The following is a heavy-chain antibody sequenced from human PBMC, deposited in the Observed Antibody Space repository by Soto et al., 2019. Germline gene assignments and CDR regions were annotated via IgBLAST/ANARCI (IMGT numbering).Heavy chain of an antibody. Sequence: ASVKVSCKASGYTFSSYGINWVRQAPGQGLEWMGRISAYNGNTDYAQKFQGRVTMTTGTSTNTAYMELRSLRSDDTAVYYCARDSIFSPPDHWGQGALVTVSS. CDR2: ISAYNGNT. D-gene: IGHD3-3*02. CDR1: GYTFSSYG. J-gene: IGHJ4*02. CDR3: ARDSIFSPPDH. V-gene: IGHV1-18*01.